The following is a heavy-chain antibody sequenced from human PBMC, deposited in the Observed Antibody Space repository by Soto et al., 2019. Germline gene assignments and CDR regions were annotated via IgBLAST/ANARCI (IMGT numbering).Heavy chain of an antibody. J-gene: IGHJ5*02. CDR3: ARDGQPQLLLNWFDP. CDR1: GFTFSSYV. Sequence: EVQLLESGGGLVQPGGSLRLSCAASGFTFSSYVMSWVRQAPGKGLEWVSGISASGGSTYYADSVKGRFTISRDNSRNTLYLQMNSLGAEDTALYYCARDGQPQLLLNWFDPWGQGTLVTVSS. D-gene: IGHD6-13*01. V-gene: IGHV3-23*01. CDR2: ISASGGST.